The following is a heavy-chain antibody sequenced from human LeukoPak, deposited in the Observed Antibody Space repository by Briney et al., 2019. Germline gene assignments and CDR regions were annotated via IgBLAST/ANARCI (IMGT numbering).Heavy chain of an antibody. CDR3: ASRKEPKEYYFDY. J-gene: IGHJ4*02. CDR1: GYTFTGYY. Sequence: ASVKVSCKASGYTFTGYYMHWVRQAPGQGLEWMGRINPNSGGTNYAQKFQGRVTMTRDTSISTAYMELSRLRSDDTAVYYCASRKEPKEYYFDYWGQGTLVTVSS. CDR2: INPNSGGT. V-gene: IGHV1-2*06. D-gene: IGHD1-14*01.